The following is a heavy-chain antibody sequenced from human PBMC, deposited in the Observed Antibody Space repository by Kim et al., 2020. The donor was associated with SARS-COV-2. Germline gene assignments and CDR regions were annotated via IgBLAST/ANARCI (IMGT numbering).Heavy chain of an antibody. Sequence: SETLSLTCAVYGGSFSGYYWSWIRQPPGKGLEWIGEINHSGSTNYNPSLKSRVTISVDTSKNQFSLKLSSVTAADTAVYYCARAGSAITSLGYCSGGSCYKKHAGRFDPWGQGTLVTVSS. V-gene: IGHV4-34*01. CDR1: GGSFSGYY. CDR3: ARAGSAITSLGYCSGGSCYKKHAGRFDP. CDR2: INHSGST. D-gene: IGHD2-15*01. J-gene: IGHJ5*02.